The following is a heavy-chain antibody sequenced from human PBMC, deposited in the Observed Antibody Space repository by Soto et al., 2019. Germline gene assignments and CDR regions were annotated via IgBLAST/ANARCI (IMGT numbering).Heavy chain of an antibody. CDR1: GYTLTELS. CDR3: ATDFPGSSLRDDAFDI. V-gene: IGHV1-24*01. CDR2: FDPEDGET. J-gene: IGHJ3*02. Sequence: ASVKVSCKVSGYTLTELSMHWVRQAPGKGLEWMGGFDPEDGETIYAQKFQGRVTMTEDTSTDTAYMELSSLRSEDTAVYYCATDFPGSSLRDDAFDIWGQGTMVTVSS. D-gene: IGHD6-6*01.